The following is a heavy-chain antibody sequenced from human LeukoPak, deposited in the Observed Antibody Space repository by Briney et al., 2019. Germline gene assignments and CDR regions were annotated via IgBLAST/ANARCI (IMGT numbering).Heavy chain of an antibody. J-gene: IGHJ3*02. V-gene: IGHV3-9*03. CDR1: GFTFDDYA. Sequence: GRSLRLSCAASGFTFDDYAVHWVRQAPGKGLEWVSGISWNSGSIGYADSVKGRFTISRDNAKNSLYLQMNSLRAEDMALYYCAKGQRWLQLDAFDIWGQGTTVTVSS. D-gene: IGHD5-24*01. CDR2: ISWNSGSI. CDR3: AKGQRWLQLDAFDI.